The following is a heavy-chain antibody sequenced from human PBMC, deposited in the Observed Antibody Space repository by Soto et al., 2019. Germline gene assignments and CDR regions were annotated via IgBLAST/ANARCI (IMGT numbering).Heavy chain of an antibody. J-gene: IGHJ6*02. V-gene: IGHV5-51*01. Sequence: PGESLKISCWGSGYNFVDYWIGWVGLPPGKGLERMGMIFPDDSNTIYRPSFQGHVTISVDKSISTAYLQWSSLKASDTAMYYCARTPYYYYGMDVWGQGTTVTVSS. CDR3: ARTPYYYYGMDV. CDR1: GYNFVDYW. CDR2: IFPDDSNT.